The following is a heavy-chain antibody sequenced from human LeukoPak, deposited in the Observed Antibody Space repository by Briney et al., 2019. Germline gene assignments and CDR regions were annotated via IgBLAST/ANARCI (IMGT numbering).Heavy chain of an antibody. CDR1: GYTLTELS. V-gene: IGHV1-24*01. J-gene: IGHJ4*02. D-gene: IGHD4-11*01. CDR2: FDPEDGET. Sequence: GASLKVSCKVSGYTLTELSMHWVREAPGKGLEWMGGFDPEDGETIYAQKLQGRVTMTTDTSTSTAYMELRSLRSDDTAVYYCAMTSTDYRLINDYWGQGTLVTVSS. CDR3: AMTSTDYRLINDY.